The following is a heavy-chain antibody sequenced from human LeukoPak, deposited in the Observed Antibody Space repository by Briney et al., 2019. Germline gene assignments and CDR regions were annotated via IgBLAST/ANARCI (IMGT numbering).Heavy chain of an antibody. CDR2: INPNSGGP. J-gene: IGHJ5*02. D-gene: IGHD3-16*01. Sequence: ASLSLSFTPSGYSFTEYYMRWVRQAPGQGFEWMGWINPNSGGPRSAPNFQGRVTIIRDQSITTVYMEVNLLTPDDTAFFSFSRAYRLDGGPYLIGPWGQGTLVTVSS. CDR1: GYSFTEYY. CDR3: SRAYRLDGGPYLIGP. V-gene: IGHV1-2*02.